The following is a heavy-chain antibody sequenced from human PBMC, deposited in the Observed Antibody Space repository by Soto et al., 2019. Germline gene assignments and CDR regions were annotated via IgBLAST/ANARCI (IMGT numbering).Heavy chain of an antibody. CDR1: GYSFATSG. D-gene: IGHD3-22*01. Sequence: QVKLVQSGTEVKKPGASLKVSCKASGYSFATSGISWVRQAPGLGLEWMGWISVYNGNTNYDQKLHERVTMTTDTSTTTAYLELRSLRSDDTAVYYCARAGQYYDSSGYVNWGQGTLVTVSS. CDR3: ARAGQYYDSSGYVN. V-gene: IGHV1-18*01. J-gene: IGHJ4*02. CDR2: ISVYNGNT.